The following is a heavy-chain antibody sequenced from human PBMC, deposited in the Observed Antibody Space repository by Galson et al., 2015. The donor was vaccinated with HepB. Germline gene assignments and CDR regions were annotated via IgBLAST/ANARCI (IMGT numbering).Heavy chain of an antibody. V-gene: IGHV3-48*02. CDR1: GFTFSTYS. D-gene: IGHD6-13*01. J-gene: IGHJ5*02. CDR3: AADPRRRFAAAATGSWFDP. Sequence: SLRLSCAASGFTFSTYSIHWVRQAPGKGLEWVSYISSRGNTIYYADSVKGRCTVSRDNAKNSLYLEIKSLQDEDTAVYYCAADPRRRFAAAATGSWFDPWGQGTLVTVSP. CDR2: ISSRGNTI.